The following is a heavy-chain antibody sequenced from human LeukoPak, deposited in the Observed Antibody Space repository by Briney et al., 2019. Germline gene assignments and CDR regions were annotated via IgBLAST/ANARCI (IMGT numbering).Heavy chain of an antibody. J-gene: IGHJ4*02. CDR1: GFTFSSYA. CDR3: ARDRFSGSYPLDY. V-gene: IGHV3-23*01. Sequence: GGSLRLSCAASGFTFSSYAMSWVRQAPGKGLEWVSAISGSGGSTYYADPVKGRFTISRDNAKNSLYLQMNSLRAEDTAVYYCARDRFSGSYPLDYWGQGTLVTVSS. D-gene: IGHD1-26*01. CDR2: ISGSGGST.